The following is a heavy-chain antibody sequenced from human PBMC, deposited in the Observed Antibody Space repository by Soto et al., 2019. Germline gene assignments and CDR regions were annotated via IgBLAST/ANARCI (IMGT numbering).Heavy chain of an antibody. Sequence: PSETLSLTCTVSGGSISGYYWNWIRQPAGKGLEWIGRVHRSGSTNYNPSLKSRVTISVDTSKNQFSLKLSSVTAADTAVYYCARGRPVVFDYWGQGPLVTVSS. CDR1: GGSISGYY. D-gene: IGHD2-15*01. V-gene: IGHV4-4*07. CDR2: VHRSGST. J-gene: IGHJ4*02. CDR3: ARGRPVVFDY.